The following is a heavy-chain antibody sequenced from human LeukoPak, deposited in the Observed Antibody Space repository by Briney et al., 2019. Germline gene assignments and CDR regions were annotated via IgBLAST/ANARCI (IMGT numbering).Heavy chain of an antibody. V-gene: IGHV3-30*04. CDR2: ISYDGSNK. J-gene: IGHJ6*02. CDR3: ARVTGTTSYYYYGMDV. Sequence: GGSLRLSCAASGFTFSSYAMHWVRQAPGKGLEWVAVISYDGSNKYYADSVKGRFTISRDNSKNTLYLQMNSLRAEDTAVYYCARVTGTTSYYYYGMDVWGQGITVTVSS. D-gene: IGHD1-7*01. CDR1: GFTFSSYA.